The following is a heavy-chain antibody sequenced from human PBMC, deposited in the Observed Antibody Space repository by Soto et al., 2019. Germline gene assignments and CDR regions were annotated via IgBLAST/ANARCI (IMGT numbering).Heavy chain of an antibody. Sequence: ASVKVSCKASGYTFTGYYMHWVQQAPGQGLEWMGWINPNSGGTNYAQKFQGWVTMARDTSISTAYMELSRLRSDDTAVYYCARGTIVVVTATNNWFDPWGQGTLVTVSS. CDR1: GYTFTGYY. D-gene: IGHD2-21*02. J-gene: IGHJ5*02. CDR2: INPNSGGT. V-gene: IGHV1-2*04. CDR3: ARGTIVVVTATNNWFDP.